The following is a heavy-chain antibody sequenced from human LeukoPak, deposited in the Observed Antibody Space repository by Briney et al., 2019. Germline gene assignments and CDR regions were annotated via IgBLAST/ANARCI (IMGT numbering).Heavy chain of an antibody. CDR3: ARDNSVGDTAWWFDP. CDR2: INPSGSSP. J-gene: IGHJ5*02. D-gene: IGHD1-26*01. V-gene: IGHV1-46*01. CDR1: GDTFTSYY. Sequence: ASVKVSCKASGDTFTSYYMHWVRQAPGQGLEWMRLINPSGSSPSYAQKFQGRLSLTRDMSTSTDYMELSSLRSEDTAVYYCARDNSVGDTAWWFDPWGQGTLVTVSS.